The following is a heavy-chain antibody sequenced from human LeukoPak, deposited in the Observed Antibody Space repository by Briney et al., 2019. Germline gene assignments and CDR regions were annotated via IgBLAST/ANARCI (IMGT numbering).Heavy chain of an antibody. Sequence: ALVNVSCTASAYTFTIYAISWVRQAPGQGLEWMGWISASNGNTNYAQKLHGRVTMTTDTSTNTVYMELRSLRFDDTAVYYCARDLAGVVGVTAWFDPWGQGTLVTVSS. CDR1: AYTFTIYA. D-gene: IGHD1-26*01. CDR2: ISASNGNT. V-gene: IGHV1-18*01. CDR3: ARDLAGVVGVTAWFDP. J-gene: IGHJ5*02.